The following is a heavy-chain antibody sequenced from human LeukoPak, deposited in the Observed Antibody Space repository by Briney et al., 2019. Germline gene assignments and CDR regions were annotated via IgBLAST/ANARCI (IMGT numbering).Heavy chain of an antibody. J-gene: IGHJ4*02. CDR2: ISGSGGSR. Sequence: GGSLRISCAASGFTFSSYAMSWVRQAPGKGLEWVSAISGSGGSRYSADSVKGRFTISRDNSKNTLYLQMNSLRAEDTAIYYCAKDLYYYGSGNYIDYWGQGTLVTVSS. V-gene: IGHV3-23*01. CDR1: GFTFSSYA. D-gene: IGHD3-10*01. CDR3: AKDLYYYGSGNYIDY.